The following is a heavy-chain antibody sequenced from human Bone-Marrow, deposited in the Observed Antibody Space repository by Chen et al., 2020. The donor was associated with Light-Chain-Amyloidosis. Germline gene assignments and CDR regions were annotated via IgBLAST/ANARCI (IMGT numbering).Heavy chain of an antibody. Sequence: QVQLQQWGAGLLKPSETLSLTCEVQGGSFSGYYWSWVRQSPGKGLEWIGEIHHSGSTSYNPSLKSRVTISLETSKNHFSLELTSVTAADTAFYYCARDVTRDYGEGYRGWFDPWGQGTQVIVST. D-gene: IGHD4-17*01. CDR3: ARDVTRDYGEGYRGWFDP. J-gene: IGHJ5*02. CDR1: GGSFSGYY. V-gene: IGHV4-34*01. CDR2: IHHSGST.